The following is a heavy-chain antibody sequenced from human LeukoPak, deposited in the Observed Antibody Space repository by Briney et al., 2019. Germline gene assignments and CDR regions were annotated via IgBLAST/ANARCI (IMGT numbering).Heavy chain of an antibody. V-gene: IGHV3-48*03. J-gene: IGHJ4*02. CDR3: ARDDTSSGYYEFGY. CDR1: GFTFSNYE. D-gene: IGHD6-19*01. CDR2: ISSSGTTI. Sequence: PGGSLRLSCAASGFTFSNYEMNWVRQAPGKGLEWVSYISSSGTTIYYANSVKGRFTISRDISKNMLYLQMNSLRADDTAVYYCARDDTSSGYYEFGYWGQGTLVTVSS.